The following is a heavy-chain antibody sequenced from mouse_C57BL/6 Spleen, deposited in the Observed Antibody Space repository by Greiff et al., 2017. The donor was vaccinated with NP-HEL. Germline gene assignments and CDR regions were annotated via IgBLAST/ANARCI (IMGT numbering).Heavy chain of an antibody. V-gene: IGHV1-81*01. CDR1: GYTFTSYG. CDR2: IYPRSGNT. CDR3: ARPPDGQLAWFAY. Sequence: VKLMESGAELARPGASVKLSCKASGYTFTSYGISWVKQRTGQGLEWIGEIYPRSGNTYYNEKFKGKATLTADKSSSTAYMELRSLTSEDSAVYFCARPPDGQLAWFAYWGQGTLVTVSA. J-gene: IGHJ3*01. D-gene: IGHD4-1*02.